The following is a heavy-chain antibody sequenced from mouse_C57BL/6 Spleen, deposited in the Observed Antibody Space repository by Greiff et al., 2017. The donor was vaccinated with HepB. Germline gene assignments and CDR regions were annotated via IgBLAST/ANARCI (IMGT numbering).Heavy chain of an antibody. CDR3: ARAQATLYAMDY. D-gene: IGHD3-2*02. Sequence: EVQRVESGPELVKPGASVKISCKASGYSFTGYYMNWVKQSPEKSLEWIGEINPSTGGTTYNQKFKAKATLTVDKSSSTAYMQLKSLTSEDSAVYYCARAQATLYAMDYWGQGTSVTVSS. CDR2: INPSTGGT. J-gene: IGHJ4*01. V-gene: IGHV1-42*01. CDR1: GYSFTGYY.